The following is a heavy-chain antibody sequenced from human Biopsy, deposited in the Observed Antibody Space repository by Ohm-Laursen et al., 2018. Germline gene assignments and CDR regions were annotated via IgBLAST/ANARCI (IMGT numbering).Heavy chain of an antibody. J-gene: IGHJ5*02. Sequence: SVKVSCKASGYTFADYYVHWVRQAPGHGLEWMGWIDTINGGARYAQKFQGRVTMTRDTSISTAYMELSRLTSDDTAVYYCARERDPWGQGTLVTVSS. V-gene: IGHV1-2*02. CDR1: GYTFADYY. CDR3: ARERDP. CDR2: IDTINGGA.